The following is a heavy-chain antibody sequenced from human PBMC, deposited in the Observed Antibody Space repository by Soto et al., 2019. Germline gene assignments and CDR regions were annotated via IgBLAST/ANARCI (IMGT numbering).Heavy chain of an antibody. CDR2: IIPIFGTA. J-gene: IGHJ6*02. CDR1: GGTFRSFA. CDR3: ARVRDSGYDSYYYYYGMGV. V-gene: IGHV1-69*06. D-gene: IGHD5-12*01. Sequence: SVKVSCKASGGTFRSFAISWVRQAPGQGLEWMGGIIPIFGTANYAQKFQGRVTITADKSTSTAYMELSSLRSEDTAVYYCARVRDSGYDSYYYYYGMGVWGQGTTVTVSS.